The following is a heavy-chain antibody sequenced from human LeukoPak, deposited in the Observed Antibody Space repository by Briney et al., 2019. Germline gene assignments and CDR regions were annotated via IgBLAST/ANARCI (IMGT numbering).Heavy chain of an antibody. CDR3: SKDRKPWLAYNAFDV. J-gene: IGHJ3*01. CDR2: ISWNSGSI. D-gene: IGHD6-19*01. V-gene: IGHV3-9*01. CDR1: GFIFEDSA. Sequence: QPGGSLRLSCVASGFIFEDSAMHWVRQVPGKGLEWVSGISWNSGSIGYADSVKGRVTISRDNAKNSLYLQMNSLRAEDTAFYYCSKDRKPWLAYNAFDVWGQGTMVIVSS.